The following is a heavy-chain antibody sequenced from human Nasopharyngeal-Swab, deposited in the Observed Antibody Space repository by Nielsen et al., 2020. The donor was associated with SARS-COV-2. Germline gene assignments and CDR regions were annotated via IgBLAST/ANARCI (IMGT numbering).Heavy chain of an antibody. CDR3: ARDPNFDPSGNMDV. J-gene: IGHJ6*03. CDR2: IWYDGSNT. D-gene: IGHD3-9*01. CDR1: GFTFSSYG. V-gene: IGHV3-33*01. Sequence: GGSLRLSCAASGFTFSSYGMHWVRQAPGKGLEWVAGIWYDGSNTYYADSVKGRFTISRDNSKNTLYLQMTSLRAEDTAVYYCARDPNFDPSGNMDVWGKGTTVTVSS.